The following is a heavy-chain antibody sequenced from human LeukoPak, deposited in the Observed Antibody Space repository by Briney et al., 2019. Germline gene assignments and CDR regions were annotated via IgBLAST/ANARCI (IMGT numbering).Heavy chain of an antibody. V-gene: IGHV1-46*01. CDR1: GYTFTNHY. D-gene: IGHD4-17*01. Sequence: ASVKVSCKASGYTFTNHYMHWVRQSPGQRLEWMGKINPISGISSYARKFQGRVTMTRDKYTTTVYMDLSSLKDEDTDVYYCARGDMRHDYGEQGIDAWGQGTMVTVSS. J-gene: IGHJ4*02. CDR3: ARGDMRHDYGEQGIDA. CDR2: INPISGIS.